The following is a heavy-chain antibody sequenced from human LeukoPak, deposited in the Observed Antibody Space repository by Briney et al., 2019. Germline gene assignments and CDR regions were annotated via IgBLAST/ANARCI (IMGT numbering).Heavy chain of an antibody. D-gene: IGHD1-26*01. CDR1: GFTFSSYA. CDR3: AKGGKWDVTPFDY. J-gene: IGHJ4*02. V-gene: IGHV3-23*01. Sequence: GGSLRLSCAASGFTFSSYAMSWVRQAPGKGLEWVSSISGSDSSTYYADSVKGRFTTSRDNSKNTLYLQVNSLRAEDTAVYYCAKGGKWDVTPFDYWGQGTLVTVSS. CDR2: ISGSDSST.